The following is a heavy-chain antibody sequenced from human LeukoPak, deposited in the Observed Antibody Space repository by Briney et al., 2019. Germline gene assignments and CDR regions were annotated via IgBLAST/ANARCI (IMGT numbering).Heavy chain of an antibody. CDR2: IYYSGST. CDR1: GGSISSSSYY. CDR3: ARPSEPRDYYGSGSYTY. J-gene: IGHJ4*02. D-gene: IGHD3-10*01. V-gene: IGHV4-39*01. Sequence: SETLSLTCTVSGGSISSSSYYWGCIRQPPGRGLEWIGSIYYSGSTYYNPSLKSRVTISVDTSKNQFSLKLSSVTAADTAVYYCARPSEPRDYYGSGSYTYWGQGTLVTVSS.